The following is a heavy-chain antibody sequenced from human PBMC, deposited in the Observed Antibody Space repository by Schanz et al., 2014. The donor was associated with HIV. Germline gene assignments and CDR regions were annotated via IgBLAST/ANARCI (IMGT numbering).Heavy chain of an antibody. CDR2: ISSSGDTL. D-gene: IGHD3-16*01. J-gene: IGHJ6*02. Sequence: QVQLVESGGGLVKPGRSLRLSCAASGFTFGDYYMSWIRQAPGKGLEWVSYISSSGDTLYYADSVKGRFTVSSDNVKRSLPLQMNSLRVDDTAVYYCAKAGGELGGFYYGTDVWGQGTTVSVSS. CDR1: GFTFGDYY. V-gene: IGHV3-11*01. CDR3: AKAGGELGGFYYGTDV.